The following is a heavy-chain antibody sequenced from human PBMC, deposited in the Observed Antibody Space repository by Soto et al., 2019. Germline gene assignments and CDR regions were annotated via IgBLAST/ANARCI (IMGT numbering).Heavy chain of an antibody. Sequence: GGSLRLSCAASGFTFSNYAMTWVRQAPGKGLEWVSSISAGGGGSTYYADSVKGRFTISRDNSKNTVYLQMNSLRADDTAVYYCASLEWESSGYADYWGQGTQVTVSS. J-gene: IGHJ4*02. CDR3: ASLEWESSGYADY. CDR2: ISAGGGGST. V-gene: IGHV3-23*01. CDR1: GFTFSNYA. D-gene: IGHD5-12*01.